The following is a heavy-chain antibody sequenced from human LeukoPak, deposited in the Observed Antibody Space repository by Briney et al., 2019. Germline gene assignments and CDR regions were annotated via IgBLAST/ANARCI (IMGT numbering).Heavy chain of an antibody. V-gene: IGHV3-21*01. CDR2: ISSSSSYI. CDR3: ARDPGALPAAPPGEFDY. CDR1: GFTFSSYS. J-gene: IGHJ4*02. Sequence: GGSLRLSCAASGFTFSSYSMNWVRQAPGKGLEWVSSISSSSSYIYYADSVKGRFTISRDNAKNSLYLQMNSLRAEDTAVYYCARDPGALPAAPPGEFDYWGQGTLVTVSS. D-gene: IGHD2-2*01.